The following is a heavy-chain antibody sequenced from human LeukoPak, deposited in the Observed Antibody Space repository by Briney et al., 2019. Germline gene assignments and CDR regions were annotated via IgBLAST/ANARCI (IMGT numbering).Heavy chain of an antibody. D-gene: IGHD6-19*01. V-gene: IGHV3-48*03. Sequence: PGGSLRLSCAASGFTFSSYEMNWVRQAPGKGLEWVSYISSSGSTIYYADSVKGRFTISRDNAKNSLYLQMNSLRAEDTAVYYCARDRRSGWYSYYMDVWGKGTTVTVSS. CDR3: ARDRRSGWYSYYMDV. CDR2: ISSSGSTI. J-gene: IGHJ6*03. CDR1: GFTFSSYE.